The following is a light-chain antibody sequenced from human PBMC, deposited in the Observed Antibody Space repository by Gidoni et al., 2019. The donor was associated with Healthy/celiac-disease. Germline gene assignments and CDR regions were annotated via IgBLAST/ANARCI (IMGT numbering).Light chain of an antibody. CDR1: QSVLYSSNNKNY. CDR2: WAS. Sequence: DIVMTQSPDSLAVSLGERATINCKSSQSVLYSSNNKNYLAWYQQKPGQPPKLPIYWASTRESGVPDRFSGSGSGTDFTLTISSLQAEDVAVYYCQQYYSTPWTFXQXTKVXIK. V-gene: IGKV4-1*01. CDR3: QQYYSTPWT. J-gene: IGKJ1*01.